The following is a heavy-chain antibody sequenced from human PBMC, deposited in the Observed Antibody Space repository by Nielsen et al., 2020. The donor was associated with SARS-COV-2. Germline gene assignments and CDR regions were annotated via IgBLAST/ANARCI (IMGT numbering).Heavy chain of an antibody. CDR1: GGSFGGYY. CDR2: VNYRGGT. J-gene: IGHJ4*02. Sequence: SETLSLTCAVYGGSFGGYYWSWIRQPPGKGLEWIGEVNYRGGTNYNPSLKSRVTISMDASKNQFSLNLSSVTAADTAVYYCARYSSGYRSSFDYWGQGTLVTVSS. D-gene: IGHD3-22*01. CDR3: ARYSSGYRSSFDY. V-gene: IGHV4-34*01.